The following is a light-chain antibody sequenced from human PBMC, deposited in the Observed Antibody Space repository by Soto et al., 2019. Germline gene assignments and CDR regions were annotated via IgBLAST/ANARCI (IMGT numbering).Light chain of an antibody. Sequence: EIVLTQSPGTLSLSPGERATLSCRASQSVSSSYLAWYQQKPGQAPRLLIYGASSRDTGIPDRFSGSGSGTDFTLTISRLEPEDFAVYYCQQYDISPWTFGQGTKVEIK. CDR3: QQYDISPWT. J-gene: IGKJ1*01. CDR2: GAS. V-gene: IGKV3-20*01. CDR1: QSVSSSY.